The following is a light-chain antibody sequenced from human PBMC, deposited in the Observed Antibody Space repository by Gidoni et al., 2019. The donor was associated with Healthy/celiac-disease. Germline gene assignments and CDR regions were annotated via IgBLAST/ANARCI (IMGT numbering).Light chain of an antibody. CDR2: CAS. V-gene: IGKV4-1*01. J-gene: IGKJ4*01. CDR3: QQYYSTPPT. CDR1: QSVLYSSNNNNY. Sequence: DIVTTQSPYSLAVSLGESATIHCKASQSVLYSSNNNNYLAWYQQKPGQPPKLLIYCASTRETGVPERFSGSGSGTDFTLTISSLQAEDVAVYYCQQYYSTPPTFGGGTKVEIK.